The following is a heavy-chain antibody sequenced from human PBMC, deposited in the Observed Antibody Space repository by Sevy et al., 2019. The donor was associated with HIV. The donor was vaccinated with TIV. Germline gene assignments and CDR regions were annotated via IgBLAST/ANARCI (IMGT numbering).Heavy chain of an antibody. CDR1: GFTFSNHG. CDR2: IWYDGSNI. Sequence: GGSLRLSCTASGFTFSNHGMHWVRKAPGKGPEWVAIIWYDGSNIYYADSAKGRFTISRDNSRNKLYLQMYDLRPEDTAVYYCVRESSHDFWSGYWGYLDYWGQGTLVTVSS. D-gene: IGHD3-3*01. V-gene: IGHV3-33*01. CDR3: VRESSHDFWSGYWGYLDY. J-gene: IGHJ4*02.